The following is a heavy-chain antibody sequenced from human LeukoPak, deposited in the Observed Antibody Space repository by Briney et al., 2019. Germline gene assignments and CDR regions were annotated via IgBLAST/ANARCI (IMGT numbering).Heavy chain of an antibody. V-gene: IGHV3-64D*06. CDR2: ISSNGGST. CDR3: VKAYYYDSSGFDMGFDY. D-gene: IGHD3-22*01. CDR1: GFTFSSYA. Sequence: GGSLRLSCSASGFTFSSYAMHWVRQAPGKGLEYVSAISSNGGSTYYADSVKGRFTISRDNSKSTLYLQMSSPRAEDTAVYYCVKAYYYDSSGFDMGFDYWGQGTLVTVSS. J-gene: IGHJ4*02.